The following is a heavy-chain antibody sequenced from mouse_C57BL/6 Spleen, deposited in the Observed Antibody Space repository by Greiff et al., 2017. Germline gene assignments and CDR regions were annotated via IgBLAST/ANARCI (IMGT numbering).Heavy chain of an antibody. CDR1: GYAFSSYW. J-gene: IGHJ2*01. CDR2: IYPGDGDT. D-gene: IGHD1-1*01. CDR3: ARGYYYGSSYGYFDY. V-gene: IGHV1-80*01. Sequence: VQLQQSGAELVKPGASVKISCKASGYAFSSYWMNWVKQRPGKGLEWIGQIYPGDGDTNYNGKFKGKATLTAVKSSSTAYMQLSSLTSEDSAVYFCARGYYYGSSYGYFDYWGQGTTLTVSS.